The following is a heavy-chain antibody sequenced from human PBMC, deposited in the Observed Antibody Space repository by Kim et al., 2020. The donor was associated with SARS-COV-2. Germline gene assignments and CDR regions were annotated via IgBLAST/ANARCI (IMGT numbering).Heavy chain of an antibody. CDR3: ARGGVLRYFDWFRAPLGLGV. CDR1: GYTFTSYA. J-gene: IGHJ6*04. CDR2: INAGNGNT. D-gene: IGHD3-9*01. Sequence: ASVKVSCNASGYTFTSYAMHWVRQAPGQRLEWMGWINAGNGNTKYSQKFQGRVTITRDTSASTAYMELSSLRSEDTAVYYCARGGVLRYFDWFRAPLGLGVWGKGTTVTVSS. V-gene: IGHV1-3*01.